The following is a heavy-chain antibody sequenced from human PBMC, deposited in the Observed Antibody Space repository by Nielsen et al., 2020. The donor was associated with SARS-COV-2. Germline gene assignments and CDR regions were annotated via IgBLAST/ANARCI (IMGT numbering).Heavy chain of an antibody. V-gene: IGHV3-53*01. J-gene: IGHJ6*02. Sequence: GGSLRLSCVASGFVVSDTNMNWVRQAPGKGLECVSIIYSGGTTYYVESVKGRFTISRDNSKNTMYLQMNSLRAEDTAVYYCARDPRYRSGVWGQGTTVTVSS. CDR3: ARDPRYRSGV. CDR2: IYSGGTT. D-gene: IGHD6-25*01. CDR1: GFVVSDTN.